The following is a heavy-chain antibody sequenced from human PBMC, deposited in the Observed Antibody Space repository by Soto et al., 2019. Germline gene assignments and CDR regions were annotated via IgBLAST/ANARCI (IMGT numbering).Heavy chain of an antibody. Sequence: EVALLDSGGHLVQPGGSLRLSCEGSGFSFPDYDMNWVRQTPGKGLEWVAAVDRFGNTYYRDSVRGRFTISRDDSRNTVYLQMNRLRVEDTAVYFCAKEGRLRSPAGDYFDSWAQGSLVTVSS. CDR3: AKEGRLRSPAGDYFDS. V-gene: IGHV3-23*01. CDR1: GFSFPDYD. D-gene: IGHD3-10*01. J-gene: IGHJ4*02. CDR2: VDRFGNT.